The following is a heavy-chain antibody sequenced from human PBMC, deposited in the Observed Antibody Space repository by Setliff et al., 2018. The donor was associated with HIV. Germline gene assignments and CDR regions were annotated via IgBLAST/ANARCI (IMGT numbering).Heavy chain of an antibody. CDR1: GYSISDGYY. J-gene: IGHJ3*02. CDR3: ASPRSLLVWYDAFDI. Sequence: TSETLSLTCAVSGYSISDGYYWGWIRQPPGKGPEWIGSIHHSVSAHFNTSLKSRVAMSVDTSENQFSLTLGSVTAADTAVYYCASPRSLLVWYDAFDIWGQGTMVT. CDR2: IHHSVSA. V-gene: IGHV4-38-2*01. D-gene: IGHD3-16*01.